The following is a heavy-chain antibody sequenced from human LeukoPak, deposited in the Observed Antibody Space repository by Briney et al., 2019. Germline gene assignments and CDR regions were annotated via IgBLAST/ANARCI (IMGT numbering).Heavy chain of an antibody. V-gene: IGHV4-38-2*01. Sequence: PSETLSLTCAVSGYSISSGYYWGWIRQPPGKGLEWIGSIYHSGSTYYNPSLKSRVTISVDTSKNQFSLKLSSVTAADTAVYYCATWVVSPFDYWGQGTLVTVSS. CDR2: IYHSGST. CDR1: GYSISSGYY. CDR3: ATWVVSPFDY. J-gene: IGHJ4*02. D-gene: IGHD6-19*01.